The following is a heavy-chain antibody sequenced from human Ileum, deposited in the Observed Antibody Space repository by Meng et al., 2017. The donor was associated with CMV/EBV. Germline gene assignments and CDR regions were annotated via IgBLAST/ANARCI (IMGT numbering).Heavy chain of an antibody. J-gene: IGHJ4*02. Sequence: GSLRLSCAASGFTFSDYSMNWVRQTPGKGLEWIGEISPSRRSSNYNPSLKGRFTISVDTSQNQFALKLTTVSAADTAVYYCARGYHQLVHFNYWGQGTQVTVSS. D-gene: IGHD2-2*01. CDR2: ISPSRRSS. CDR3: ARGYHQLVHFNY. CDR1: GFTFSDYS. V-gene: IGHV4-34*01.